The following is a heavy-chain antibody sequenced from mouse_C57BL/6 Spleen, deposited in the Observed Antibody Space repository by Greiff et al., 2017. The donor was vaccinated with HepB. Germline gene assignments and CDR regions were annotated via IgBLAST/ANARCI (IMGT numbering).Heavy chain of an antibody. CDR1: GYAFSSYW. J-gene: IGHJ2*01. Sequence: VQLQQSGAELVKPGASVKISCKASGYAFSSYWMNWVKQRPGKGLEWIGQIYPGDGDTNYNGKFKGKATLTADKSSSTAYMPLSSLTSEDSAVYFCARGGKGGDYFDYWGQGTTLTVSS. CDR3: ARGGKGGDYFDY. CDR2: IYPGDGDT. V-gene: IGHV1-80*01.